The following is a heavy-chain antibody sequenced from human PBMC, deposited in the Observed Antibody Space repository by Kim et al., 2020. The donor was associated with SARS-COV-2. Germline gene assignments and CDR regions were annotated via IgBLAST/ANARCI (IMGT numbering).Heavy chain of an antibody. V-gene: IGHV3-30*02. CDR3: AKEHTSQSSDWYFDL. J-gene: IGHJ2*01. Sequence: DSVKSRFTISRDTSTNTLFLQMNSLRTEDTAVYYCAKEHTSQSSDWYFDLWGRGTLVTVSS.